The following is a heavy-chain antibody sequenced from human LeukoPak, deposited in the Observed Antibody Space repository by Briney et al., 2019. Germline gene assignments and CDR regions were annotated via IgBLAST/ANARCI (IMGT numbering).Heavy chain of an antibody. D-gene: IGHD4-11*01. CDR2: IKQDGSEQ. CDR3: ARGDLLGLTTGHFDY. CDR1: GFTFSDYW. V-gene: IGHV3-7*03. Sequence: GGSLRLSCAASGFTFSDYWIHWVRQAPGKGLQWVANIKQDGSEQYYLDSVKGRFIISRDDAKSSMNLQMNRLRAEDTAVYYCARGDLLGLTTGHFDYWGQGTLVTVSS. J-gene: IGHJ4*02.